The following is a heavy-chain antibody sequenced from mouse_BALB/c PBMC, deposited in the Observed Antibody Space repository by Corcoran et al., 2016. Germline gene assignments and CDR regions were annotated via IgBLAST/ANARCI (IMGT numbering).Heavy chain of an antibody. V-gene: IGHV1S136*01. CDR2: IYPYNDGT. J-gene: IGHJ2*01. CDR3: AREVPGGKPCDY. CDR1: GCTFTSYV. Sequence: EVQLQQSGPERVKPGASVKMSCKASGCTFTSYVMHWVKQTPGQGLEWIGYIYPYNDGTKYNEKFKGKATLTSDKSSSAVYMEFSSLTSEDSAVYYCAREVPGGKPCDYWGQGTTLTVSS. D-gene: IGHD2-1*01.